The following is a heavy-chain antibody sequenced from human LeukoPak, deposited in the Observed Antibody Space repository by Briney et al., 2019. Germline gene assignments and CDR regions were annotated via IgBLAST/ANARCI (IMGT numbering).Heavy chain of an antibody. V-gene: IGHV3-66*01. CDR1: GFTVSSNY. J-gene: IGHJ4*02. D-gene: IGHD4-17*01. CDR2: IYGSTSA. Sequence: GGSLRLSCAASGFTVSSNYINWARQAPGKGLEWVSLIYGSTSADYADSVKGRFTISRDTSMNTVYLQMNSLRAEDTAVYYCERLNFGDDYWGQGTLVTVSS. CDR3: ERLNFGDDY.